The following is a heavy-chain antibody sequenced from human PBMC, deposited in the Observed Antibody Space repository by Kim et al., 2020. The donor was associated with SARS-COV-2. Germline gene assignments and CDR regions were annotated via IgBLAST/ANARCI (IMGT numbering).Heavy chain of an antibody. CDR3: AKDRPTYDYVWGSYRWSGIDS. V-gene: IGHV3-30*18. CDR1: GFTFSSYG. Sequence: GGSLRLSCAASGFTFSSYGMHWVRQAPGKGLEWVAVISYDGSNKYYADSVKGRFTISRDNSKNTLYLQMNSLRAEETAVYYCAKDRPTYDYVWGSYRWSGIDSWGQGTLVTVSS. CDR2: ISYDGSNK. J-gene: IGHJ4*02. D-gene: IGHD3-16*02.